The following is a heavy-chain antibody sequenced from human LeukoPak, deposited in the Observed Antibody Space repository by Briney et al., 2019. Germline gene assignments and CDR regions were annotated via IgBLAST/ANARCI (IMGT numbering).Heavy chain of an antibody. V-gene: IGHV4-59*01. CDR3: ARGSIAAAEGSHWFDP. J-gene: IGHJ5*02. D-gene: IGHD6-13*01. Sequence: KPSETLSLTCTVSGGSISSYYWSWIRQPPGKGLEWIAYIYYSGSTNYNPSLKSRVTISVDTSKNQFSLKLSSVTAADTAVYYCARGSIAAAEGSHWFDPWGQGTLVTVSS. CDR2: IYYSGST. CDR1: GGSISSYY.